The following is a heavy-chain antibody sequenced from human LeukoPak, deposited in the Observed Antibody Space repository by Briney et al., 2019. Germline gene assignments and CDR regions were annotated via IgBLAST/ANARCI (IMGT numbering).Heavy chain of an antibody. CDR3: ASSYYDILIGYDAFDI. D-gene: IGHD3-9*01. CDR1: GFTFSSYS. CDR2: ISSSSSYI. J-gene: IGHJ3*02. Sequence: GGSLRLSCAASGFTFSSYSMNWVRQAPGKGLEWVSSISSSSSYIYYADSVKGRFTISRDNAKNSLYLQMNSLRAEDTAVYYCASSYYDILIGYDAFDIWGQGTMVTVSS. V-gene: IGHV3-21*01.